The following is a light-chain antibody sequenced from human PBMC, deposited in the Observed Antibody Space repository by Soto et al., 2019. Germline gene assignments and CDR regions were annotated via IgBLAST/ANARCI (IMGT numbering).Light chain of an antibody. Sequence: IEVRQPPGTRALSTGETAALSCRASQSLSGTSLVWYQQKRGQSPRLLIFGASRRAPGIPDRFSGGGSDTDFPLTISRLEPEDFAVYFCQQYGSSPFGGGTKVDIK. J-gene: IGKJ4*01. CDR2: GAS. CDR1: QSLSGTS. CDR3: QQYGSSP. V-gene: IGKV3-20*01.